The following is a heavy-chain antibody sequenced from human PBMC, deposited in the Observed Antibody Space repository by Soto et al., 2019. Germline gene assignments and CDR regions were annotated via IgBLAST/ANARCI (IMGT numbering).Heavy chain of an antibody. V-gene: IGHV3-9*01. CDR1: GFTCDGYA. CDR3: AKVGSMIVPIYYFDY. CDR2: ISWNSGSI. D-gene: IGHD3-22*01. J-gene: IGHJ4*02. Sequence: EVQLVESGGGLVQPGRSLRLSRAASGFTCDGYAMHWVWQSPGKGLEWVSGISWNSGSIGYADSVKGRFTISRDNAKNSLYLQMNSLRAEDTALYYCAKVGSMIVPIYYFDYWGQGTLVTVSS.